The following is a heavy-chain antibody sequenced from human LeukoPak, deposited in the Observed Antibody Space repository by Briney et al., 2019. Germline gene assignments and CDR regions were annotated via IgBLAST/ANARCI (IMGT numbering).Heavy chain of an antibody. V-gene: IGHV4-59*01. Sequence: SETLSLTCTVSGGSISSYYWSWIRQPPGKGLEWIGYIYYSGSTNYNPSLKSRVTISVDTSKNQFSLKLSSVTAADTAVYYCARGSGYYYFDYWGQGTMVTVSS. CDR1: GGSISSYY. CDR2: IYYSGST. CDR3: ARGSGYYYFDY. J-gene: IGHJ4*02. D-gene: IGHD3-22*01.